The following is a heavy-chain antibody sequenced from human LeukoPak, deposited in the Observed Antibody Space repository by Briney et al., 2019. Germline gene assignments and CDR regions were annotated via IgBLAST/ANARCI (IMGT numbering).Heavy chain of an antibody. CDR2: IYSSGST. D-gene: IGHD7-27*01. V-gene: IGHV4-59*08. CDR1: GGSISNYF. J-gene: IGHJ4*02. Sequence: SETLSLTCSVSGGSISNYFWTWIRQPPGKGLEWIGYIYSSGSTYYNPSLKSRVTISVDTSKNRFSLKLSTATAAYTAVYYCARRPTGDPKFDYWGQGTLVTVSS. CDR3: ARRPTGDPKFDY.